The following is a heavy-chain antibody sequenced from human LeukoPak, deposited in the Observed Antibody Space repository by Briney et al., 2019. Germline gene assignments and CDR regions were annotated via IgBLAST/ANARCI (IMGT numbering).Heavy chain of an antibody. J-gene: IGHJ4*02. D-gene: IGHD7-27*01. CDR3: ARAGRLGIGNYFDY. V-gene: IGHV3-21*01. CDR2: ISSSSSYI. Sequence: GGPLRLSCAASGFTFSSYSMNWVRQAPGKGLEWVSSISSSSSYIYYADSVKGRFTISRDNAKNSLYLQMNSLRAEDTAVYYCARAGRLGIGNYFDYWGQGTLVTVSS. CDR1: GFTFSSYS.